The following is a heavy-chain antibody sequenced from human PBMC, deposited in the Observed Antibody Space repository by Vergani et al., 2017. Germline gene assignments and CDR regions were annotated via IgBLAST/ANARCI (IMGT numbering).Heavy chain of an antibody. CDR3: TRDRLGDGYADVDY. CDR2: IWSKPYGGTT. D-gene: IGHD3-16*01. CDR1: GFTLGDYA. Sequence: EVHLVESGGGLVQPGRSLRLSCSGSGFTLGDYAMTWVRQAPGKGLEWVAFIWSKPYGGTTEYAASVKGRFTISRDDSKSIAYLQMSSLKAEDTAVYYCTRDRLGDGYADVDYWGQEALVAISP. V-gene: IGHV3-49*04. J-gene: IGHJ4*02.